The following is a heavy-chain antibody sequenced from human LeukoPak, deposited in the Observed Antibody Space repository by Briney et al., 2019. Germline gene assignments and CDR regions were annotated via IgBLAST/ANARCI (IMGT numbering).Heavy chain of an antibody. D-gene: IGHD5-12*01. V-gene: IGHV3-9*01. Sequence: GGSLRLSCAASGFTFDDYAMHWGRHAPGKGLEWVSGISWNSGSIGYADSVKGRFTISRDNAKNSLYLQMNSLRAEDTALYYCALARGYSGYDYIGYWGQGTLVTVSS. J-gene: IGHJ4*02. CDR1: GFTFDDYA. CDR3: ALARGYSGYDYIGY. CDR2: ISWNSGSI.